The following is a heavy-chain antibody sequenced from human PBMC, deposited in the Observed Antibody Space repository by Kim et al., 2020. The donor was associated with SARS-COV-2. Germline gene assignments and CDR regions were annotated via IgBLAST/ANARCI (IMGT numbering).Heavy chain of an antibody. J-gene: IGHJ3*02. CDR2: IYSGGST. CDR3: AREGSDDAFDI. Sequence: GGSLRLSCAASGFTVSSNYMSWVRQAPGKGLEWVSVIYSGGSTYYADSVKGRFTISRDNSKNTLYLQMNSLRAEDTAVYYCAREGSDDAFDIWGQGTMVTVSS. CDR1: GFTVSSNY. V-gene: IGHV3-53*01. D-gene: IGHD3-10*01.